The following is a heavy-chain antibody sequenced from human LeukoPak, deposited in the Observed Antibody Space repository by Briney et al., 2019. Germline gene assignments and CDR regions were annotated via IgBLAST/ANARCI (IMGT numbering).Heavy chain of an antibody. CDR1: GGSITSTNY. CDR2: VNLQGST. CDR3: ARGTMTTVTYYFDY. V-gene: IGHV4-4*02. J-gene: IGHJ4*02. Sequence: SGTLSLTCGVSGGSITSTNYWTWVRQPPGKGLEWIGEVNLQGSTNYNPSLMGRVAISVDTSKNQFSLKLSSVTAADTAVYYCARGTMTTVTYYFDYWGQGTLVTVSS. D-gene: IGHD4-17*01.